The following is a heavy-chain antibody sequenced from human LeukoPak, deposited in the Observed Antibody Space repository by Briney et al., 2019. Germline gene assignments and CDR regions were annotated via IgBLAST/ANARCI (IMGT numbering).Heavy chain of an antibody. D-gene: IGHD3-22*01. CDR3: AKGGIYYDSSGYWDY. Sequence: GGSLRLSCAASGFTFSSYAMSWVRQAPGKGLEWVSAISGCGGSTYYADSVKGRFTISRDNSKNTLYLQMNSLRAEDTAVYYCAKGGIYYDSSGYWDYWGQGTLVTVSS. CDR1: GFTFSSYA. CDR2: ISGCGGST. J-gene: IGHJ4*02. V-gene: IGHV3-23*01.